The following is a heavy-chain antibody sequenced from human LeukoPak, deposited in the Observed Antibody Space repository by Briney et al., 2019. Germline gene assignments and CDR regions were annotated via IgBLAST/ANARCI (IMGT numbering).Heavy chain of an antibody. CDR3: ARGTAMAPYYFDY. V-gene: IGHV4-34*01. D-gene: IGHD5-18*01. CDR1: GGSFSGYY. Sequence: ETLSLTCAVYGGSFSGYYWSWSRQPPGKGLEWIGEINHSGSTNYNPPLKSRVTISVDTSKNQFSLKLSSVTAADTAVYYCARGTAMAPYYFDYWGQGTLVTVSS. CDR2: INHSGST. J-gene: IGHJ4*02.